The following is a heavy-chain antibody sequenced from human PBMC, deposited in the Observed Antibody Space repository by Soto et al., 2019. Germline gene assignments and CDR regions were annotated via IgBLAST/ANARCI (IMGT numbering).Heavy chain of an antibody. Sequence: QVQLVQSGAEVRKPGASVKVSCKASGYTFTSYGIHWGRQAPGQWLERMGWINGYNGNTNYAHNLQARLTLTTDATTSTADMDLRSLRSDDTAVYYWARAGMTVVAVLCDDWGQGTLVTVSS. J-gene: IGHJ4*02. CDR2: INGYNGNT. CDR3: ARAGMTVVAVLCDD. D-gene: IGHD3-22*01. CDR1: GYTFTSYG. V-gene: IGHV1-18*01.